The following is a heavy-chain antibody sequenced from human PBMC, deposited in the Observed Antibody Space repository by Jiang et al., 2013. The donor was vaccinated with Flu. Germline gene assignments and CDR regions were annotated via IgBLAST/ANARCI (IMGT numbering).Heavy chain of an antibody. V-gene: IGHV3-64D*08. J-gene: IGHJ4*02. CDR3: ARDRHYYDSSWYYFDY. D-gene: IGHD3-22*01. CDR2: T. Sequence: TYYADSVKGRFTISRDNSKNTLYLQMSSLRAEDTAVYYCARDRHYYDSSWYYFDYWGQGTLVTVSS.